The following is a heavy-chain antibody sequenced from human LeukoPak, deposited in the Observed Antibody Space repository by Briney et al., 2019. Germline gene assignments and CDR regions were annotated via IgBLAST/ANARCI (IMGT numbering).Heavy chain of an antibody. J-gene: IGHJ4*02. CDR1: GFTFSSYA. Sequence: GGSLRLSCAASGFTFSSYAMSWVRQAPGKGLEWVSAISGSGGSTYYADSVKGRFTISRDNSKNTLYLQMNSLRAEDTAVYYCAKDNCPQRITMIVVVMDYWGQGTLVTVSS. CDR3: AKDNCPQRITMIVVVMDY. D-gene: IGHD3-22*01. CDR2: ISGSGGST. V-gene: IGHV3-23*01.